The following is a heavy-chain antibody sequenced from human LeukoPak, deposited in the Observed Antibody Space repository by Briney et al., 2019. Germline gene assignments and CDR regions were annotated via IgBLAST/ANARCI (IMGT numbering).Heavy chain of an antibody. V-gene: IGHV3-49*03. CDR3: TRGVVAALALFDY. D-gene: IGHD1-26*01. CDR1: GFTFGDYI. J-gene: IGHJ4*02. CDR2: IRSKTYGGTT. Sequence: GGSLRLSCTASGFTFGDYIMSWFRQAPGKGLEWVGFIRSKTYGGTTEYVASVKGRFTISRDDSRSIAYLQMNSLKTEDTAMYFCTRGVVAALALFDYWGQGTLVTVSS.